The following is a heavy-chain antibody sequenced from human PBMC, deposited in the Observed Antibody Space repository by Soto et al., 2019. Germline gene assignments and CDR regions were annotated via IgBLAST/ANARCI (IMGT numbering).Heavy chain of an antibody. V-gene: IGHV1-69*06. CDR3: ASHRRYYDSSGYWD. D-gene: IGHD3-22*01. J-gene: IGHJ4*02. CDR1: GGTFSSYA. CDR2: IIPIFGTA. Sequence: SVKVSCKASGGTFSSYAISWVRQAPGQGLEWMGGIIPIFGTANYAQKFQGRVTITADKSTSTAYMELSSLRSEDTAVYYCASHRRYYDSSGYWDWGQGTLVTVSS.